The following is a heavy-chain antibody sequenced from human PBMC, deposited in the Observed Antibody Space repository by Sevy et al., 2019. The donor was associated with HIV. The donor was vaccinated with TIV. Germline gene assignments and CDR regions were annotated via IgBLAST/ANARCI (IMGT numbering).Heavy chain of an antibody. Sequence: ASVKVSCKVSGYTLTELSMHWVRQAPGKGLEWMGGFDPEDGETIYAQKFQGRVTMTEDTSTDTAYMELSSLRSEDTAVYYSATAVVPAAMDYYYYGMDVWGQGTTVTVSS. CDR3: ATAVVPAAMDYYYYGMDV. J-gene: IGHJ6*02. CDR1: GYTLTELS. D-gene: IGHD2-2*01. CDR2: FDPEDGET. V-gene: IGHV1-24*01.